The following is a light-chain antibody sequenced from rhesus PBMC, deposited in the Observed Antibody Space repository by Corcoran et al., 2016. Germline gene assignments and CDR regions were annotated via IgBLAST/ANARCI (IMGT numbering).Light chain of an antibody. Sequence: QAVVTQEPSLTVSPGGTVTLTCGSSTGPVTSDNYPHWFQQKPGQAPRGLIYNTNIRHSWTPARFSGSLGGGKAALTLSGAQPEDAAVYYCLLYYGGTHDVFGSGSKLTVL. CDR3: LLYYGGTHDV. J-gene: IGLJ6*01. CDR2: NTN. V-gene: IGLV7-71*01. CDR1: TGPVTSDNY.